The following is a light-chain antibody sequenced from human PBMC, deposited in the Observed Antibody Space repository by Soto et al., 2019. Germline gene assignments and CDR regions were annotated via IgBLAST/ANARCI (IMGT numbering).Light chain of an antibody. Sequence: QSALTQPPSASGFPGQSVTISCTGTSSDVGYYDYVFWYQHHPGKAPKLVIYEVTKRPSGVPDRVSASKSGNTASLTVSGLRAEDEADYYCSSYAGSNNFVFGSGTKVTVL. CDR3: SSYAGSNNFV. J-gene: IGLJ1*01. CDR1: SSDVGYYDY. CDR2: EVT. V-gene: IGLV2-8*01.